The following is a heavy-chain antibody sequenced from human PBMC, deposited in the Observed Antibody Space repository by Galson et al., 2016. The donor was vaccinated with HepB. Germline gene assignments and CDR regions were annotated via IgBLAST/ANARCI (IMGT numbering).Heavy chain of an antibody. Sequence: SLRLSCATSGFTFSRYGMHWVRQAPGKGLEWVAVLWYDGTNEYYSDSVKGRFTISRDNSKNTLYLQMSSLRAEDTAVYYCARDLTFYYDSSNYSLDYWGQGTLVTVSS. CDR3: ARDLTFYYDSSNYSLDY. CDR2: LWYDGTNE. V-gene: IGHV3-33*01. J-gene: IGHJ4*02. D-gene: IGHD3-22*01. CDR1: GFTFSRYG.